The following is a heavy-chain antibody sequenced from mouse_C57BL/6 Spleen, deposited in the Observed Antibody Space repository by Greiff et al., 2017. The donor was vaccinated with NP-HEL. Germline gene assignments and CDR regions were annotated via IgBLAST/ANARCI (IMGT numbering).Heavy chain of an antibody. D-gene: IGHD1-1*01. CDR2: IYPGDGDT. V-gene: IGHV1-82*01. J-gene: IGHJ4*01. CDR1: GYAFSSSW. Sequence: QVQLQQSGPELVKPGASVKISCKASGYAFSSSWLNWVKQRPGKGLEWIGRIYPGDGDTNYNGKFKGKATLTADKSSSTAYMQLSSLTSEDSAVYFCARSFITHDFYAMDYWGQGTSVTVSS. CDR3: ARSFITHDFYAMDY.